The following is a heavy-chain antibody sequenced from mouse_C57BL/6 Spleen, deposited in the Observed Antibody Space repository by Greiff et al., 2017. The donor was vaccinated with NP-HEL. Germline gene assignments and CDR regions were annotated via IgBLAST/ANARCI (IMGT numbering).Heavy chain of an antibody. CDR3: ARGEPYDDLAWFAY. Sequence: QVQLQQPGAELVKPGASVKMSCKASGYTFTSYWITWVKQRPGQGLEWIGDIYPGSGSTNYNEKFKSKATLTVDTSSSTAYMQLSSLTSEDSAVYYCARGEPYDDLAWFAYWGQGTLVTVSA. V-gene: IGHV1-55*01. CDR2: IYPGSGST. J-gene: IGHJ3*01. CDR1: GYTFTSYW. D-gene: IGHD2-3*01.